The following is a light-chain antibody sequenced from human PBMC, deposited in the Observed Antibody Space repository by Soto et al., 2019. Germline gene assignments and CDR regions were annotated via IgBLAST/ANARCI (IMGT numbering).Light chain of an antibody. CDR2: GAS. CDR3: QQYNNWPLA. Sequence: EIVMTQSPATLSVSPGERATLSCRASQTVHSNLAWYQQKPGQAPRLLIYGASTRATAIPARFSGSGSGTEFTLTISSRQSEDFAVYYCQQYNNWPLAFGGGTRVEIK. V-gene: IGKV3-15*01. CDR1: QTVHSN. J-gene: IGKJ4*01.